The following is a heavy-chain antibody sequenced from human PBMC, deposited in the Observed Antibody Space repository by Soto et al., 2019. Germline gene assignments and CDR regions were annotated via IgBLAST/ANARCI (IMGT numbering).Heavy chain of an antibody. Sequence: SETLSLTCAVSGGSISSGGYSWSWIRQPPGKGLEWIGYIYHSGSTYYNPSLKSRVTISVDRSKNQFSLKLSSVTAADTAVYYCASSGYGSSSWYPHFDYWGQGTLVTVSS. CDR3: ASSGYGSSSWYPHFDY. J-gene: IGHJ4*02. CDR2: IYHSGST. D-gene: IGHD6-13*01. V-gene: IGHV4-30-2*01. CDR1: GGSISSGGYS.